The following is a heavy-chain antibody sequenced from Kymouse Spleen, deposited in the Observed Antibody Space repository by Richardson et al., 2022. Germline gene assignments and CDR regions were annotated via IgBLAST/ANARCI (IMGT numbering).Heavy chain of an antibody. CDR1: GFTFSNAW. CDR2: IKSKTDGGTT. D-gene: IGHD3-3*01. CDR3: TTGDDFWSGPNTGWFDP. Sequence: EVQLVESGGGLVKPGGSLRLSCAASGFTFSNAWMSWVRQAPGKGLEWVGRIKSKTDGGTTDYAAPVKGRFTISRDDSKNTLYLQMNSLKTEDTAVYYCTTGDDFWSGPNTGWFDPWGQGTLVTVSS. V-gene: IGHV3-15*01. J-gene: IGHJ5*02.